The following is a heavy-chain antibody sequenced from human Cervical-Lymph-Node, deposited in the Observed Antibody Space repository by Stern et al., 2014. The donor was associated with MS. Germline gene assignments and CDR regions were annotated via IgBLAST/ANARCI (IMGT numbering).Heavy chain of an antibody. D-gene: IGHD6-13*01. J-gene: IGHJ5*02. V-gene: IGHV2-5*02. Sequence: QVTLKESGPTLVKPTQTLTLTCSFSGFSLTTGGVGVGWIRQSPGKALEWLALIYWDNNKQYNPSLKSRLTITKDTSNNQVVLTMTNMDPVDTATYFCAQQYSRNWIRGFDPWGQGMLVTVSS. CDR3: AQQYSRNWIRGFDP. CDR2: IYWDNNK. CDR1: GFSLTTGGVG.